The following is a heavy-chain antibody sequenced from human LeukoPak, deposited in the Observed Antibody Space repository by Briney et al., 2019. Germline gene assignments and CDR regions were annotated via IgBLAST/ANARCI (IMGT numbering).Heavy chain of an antibody. CDR1: GGSISSSSYY. V-gene: IGHV4-39*07. J-gene: IGHJ6*03. Sequence: SETLSLTCTVSGGSISSSSYYWGWIRQPPGKGLEWIGSIYYSGSTYYNPSLKSRVTISVDTSKNQFSLKLSSVTAADTAVYYCARVGYSSGGYYYYMDVWGKGTTVTVSS. CDR2: IYYSGST. CDR3: ARVGYSSGGYYYYMDV. D-gene: IGHD6-19*01.